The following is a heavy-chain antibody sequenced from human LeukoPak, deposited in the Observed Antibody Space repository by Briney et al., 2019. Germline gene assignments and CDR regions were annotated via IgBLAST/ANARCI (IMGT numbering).Heavy chain of an antibody. D-gene: IGHD3-3*01. CDR3: ARDSTVTIFGVVHPDYYYYYMDV. J-gene: IGHJ6*03. V-gene: IGHV3-13*01. CDR1: GFTFSSYD. Sequence: GGSLRLSCAASGFTFSSYDMHWVRQATGKGLEWVSAIGTAGDTYYPGSVKGRFTISRENAKNSLYLQMNSLRAGDTAVYYCARDSTVTIFGVVHPDYYYYYMDVWGKGTTVTVSS. CDR2: IGTAGDT.